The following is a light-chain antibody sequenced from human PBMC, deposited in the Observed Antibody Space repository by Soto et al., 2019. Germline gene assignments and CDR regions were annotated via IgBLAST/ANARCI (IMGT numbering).Light chain of an antibody. V-gene: IGKV3-15*01. J-gene: IGKJ4*01. CDR3: QQYDSWPPRT. CDR1: QNVNSK. Sequence: EILMTQSPATLSLSPGERATLSCRASQNVNSKLAWYQQRRGQAPRLLIYGASSRATDIPARFSGSGSGTEFTLTISSLQSEDFAVYYCQQYDSWPPRTFGGGTKVDI. CDR2: GAS.